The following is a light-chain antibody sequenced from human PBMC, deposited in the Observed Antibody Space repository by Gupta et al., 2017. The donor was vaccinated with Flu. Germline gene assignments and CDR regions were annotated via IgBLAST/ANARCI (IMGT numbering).Light chain of an antibody. V-gene: IGLV2-14*01. CDR2: DVS. CDR1: SSDVGGSNY. Sequence: QSALTQPASVSGSPGQSITISCPRTSSDVGGSNYVSWYQQHPGKAPKLMIYDVSNRPSGVSSRFSGSKSGNTASLTISGLEAEDESDYYCSSYTSTNTFYVFGTGTKVTVL. J-gene: IGLJ1*01. CDR3: SSYTSTNTFYV.